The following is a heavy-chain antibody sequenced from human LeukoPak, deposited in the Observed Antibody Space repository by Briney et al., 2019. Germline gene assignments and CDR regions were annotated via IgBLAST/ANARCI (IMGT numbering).Heavy chain of an antibody. CDR3: ARRVSTGNVYSWFDP. V-gene: IGHV3-7*02. D-gene: IGHD3-9*01. CDR2: INEDGSIE. J-gene: IGHJ5*02. CDR1: GFTFRTFW. Sequence: GGSLRLSCAASGFTFRTFWMSWVRQAPGKGLGWVANINEDGSIEDYMDSVKGRFSISRDNTKDSVFLQMNSLRHEDTAVYYCARRVSTGNVYSWFDPWGQGTLVTVSS.